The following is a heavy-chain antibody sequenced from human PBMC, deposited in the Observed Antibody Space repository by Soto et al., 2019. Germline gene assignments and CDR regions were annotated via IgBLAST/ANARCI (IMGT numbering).Heavy chain of an antibody. Sequence: SETLSLTCSVSGDSMRTYYWTWIRQPPGKGLEWIGYIYDGGTTNYNPSLKSRVAISVDTSKNQFSLKLSSVTAADTAMYYCARSFTYCAQRFDYWGQGALVTVS. CDR3: ARSFTYCAQRFDY. J-gene: IGHJ4*02. CDR2: IYDGGTT. CDR1: GDSMRTYY. V-gene: IGHV4-59*01. D-gene: IGHD2-21*01.